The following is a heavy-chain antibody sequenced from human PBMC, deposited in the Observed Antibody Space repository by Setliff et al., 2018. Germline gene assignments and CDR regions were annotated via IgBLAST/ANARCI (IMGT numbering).Heavy chain of an antibody. CDR2: VIPMSTTP. CDR1: GGTLRSYA. Sequence: SVKVSCKVSGGTLRSYALTWVRQAPGQGLEWMGGVIPMSTTPRYAQKFQGRITITADESTRTVYMELTSLRSEDTAVYYCARDENCSGGTCHIYYHHGMDVWGQGTTVTVSS. V-gene: IGHV1-69*13. CDR3: ARDENCSGGTCHIYYHHGMDV. J-gene: IGHJ6*02. D-gene: IGHD2-15*01.